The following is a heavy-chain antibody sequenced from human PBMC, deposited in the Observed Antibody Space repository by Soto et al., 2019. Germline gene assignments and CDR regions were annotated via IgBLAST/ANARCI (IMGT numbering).Heavy chain of an antibody. CDR2: INHSGST. CDR3: ARGSTAMVTINWFDP. D-gene: IGHD5-18*01. V-gene: IGHV4-34*01. J-gene: IGHJ5*02. Sequence: PSETLSLTCAVYGGSFSGYYWSWIRQPPGKGLEWIGEINHSGSTNYNPSLKSRVTISVDTSKNQFSLKLSSVTAADTAVYYCARGSTAMVTINWFDPWGQGTPVTVSS. CDR1: GGSFSGYY.